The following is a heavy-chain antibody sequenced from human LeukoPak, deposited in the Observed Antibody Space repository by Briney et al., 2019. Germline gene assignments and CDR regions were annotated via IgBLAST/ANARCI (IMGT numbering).Heavy chain of an antibody. CDR3: TREGCFEAQHLFDY. J-gene: IGHJ4*02. D-gene: IGHD4/OR15-4a*01. CDR1: GFTFSNYW. Sequence: GGSLRLSCAASGFTFSNYWMHWVRQAPGKGLEWVAGIPYDGSQNSYADSVKGRFSISRDNSKSALYLQLSSLRPEDTAVYYCTREGCFEAQHLFDYWGQGTMVTVSS. CDR2: IPYDGSQN. V-gene: IGHV3-30*03.